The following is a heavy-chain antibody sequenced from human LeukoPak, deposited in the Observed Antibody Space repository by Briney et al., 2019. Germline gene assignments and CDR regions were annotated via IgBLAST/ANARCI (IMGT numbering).Heavy chain of an antibody. V-gene: IGHV3-30*04. J-gene: IGHJ4*02. D-gene: IGHD4-23*01. CDR2: ISYDGSNK. CDR3: ARVMSTTVVTALDY. Sequence: GGSLRLSCAASGFTFSSYAMHWVRQAPGKGLEWVAVISYDGSNKYYADSVKGRSTISRDNSKNTLYLQMDSLRAEDPAVYYCARVMSTTVVTALDYWGQGTLVTVSS. CDR1: GFTFSSYA.